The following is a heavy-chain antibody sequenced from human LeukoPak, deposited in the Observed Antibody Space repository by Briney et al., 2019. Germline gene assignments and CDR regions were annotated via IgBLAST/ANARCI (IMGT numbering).Heavy chain of an antibody. CDR2: VSGSGRNT. CDR3: AKGRSEDGTGFDC. CDR1: GFTFSTYA. Sequence: GGSQRLPCTGSGFTFSTYAMSWVRQAPGKGLQWVSTVSGSGRNTYYTDSVKGRFTVSRDNSKNTMFLQMTSLRAEDTAIYYCAKGRSEDGTGFDCWGQGTLVSVSS. V-gene: IGHV3-23*01. J-gene: IGHJ4*02. D-gene: IGHD1-14*01.